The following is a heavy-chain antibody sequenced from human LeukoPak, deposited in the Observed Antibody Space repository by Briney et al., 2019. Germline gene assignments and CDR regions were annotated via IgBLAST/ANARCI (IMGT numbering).Heavy chain of an antibody. CDR2: IIPILGIA. Sequence: GASVKVSCKASGGTFSSYAISWVRQAPGQGLEWMGRIIPILGIANYAQKFQGRVTITADKSTSTAYMELSSLRSEDTAVYYCARARQSQGWFDPWGQGTLVTVSS. CDR3: ARARQSQGWFDP. J-gene: IGHJ5*02. V-gene: IGHV1-69*04. CDR1: GGTFSSYA.